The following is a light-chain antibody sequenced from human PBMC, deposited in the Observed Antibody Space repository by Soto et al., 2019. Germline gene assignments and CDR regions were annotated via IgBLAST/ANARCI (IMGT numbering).Light chain of an antibody. CDR3: QQYGSTPWT. V-gene: IGKV3-20*01. J-gene: IGKJ1*01. CDR1: QSLTASY. Sequence: IVLTQSPATLSLSPGERVTLFCRASQSLTASYLAWYQQKPGQAPRLLVYGASSRATGIPDRFSGSGSGTNFSLVISRLEPEDYAVFYCQQYGSTPWTFGQGTKVDIK. CDR2: GAS.